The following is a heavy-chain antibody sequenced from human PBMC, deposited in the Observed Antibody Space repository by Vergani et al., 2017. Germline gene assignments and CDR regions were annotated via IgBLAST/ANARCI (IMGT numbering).Heavy chain of an antibody. CDR3: ARLYDFWSGPYMDV. J-gene: IGHJ6*03. Sequence: QLQLQESGPGLVKPSETLSLTCTVSGGSLSSSSYYWGWIRQPPGKGLEWIGSIYYSGSTYYNPSLKSRVTISVDTSKNQFSLKLSSVTAADTAVYYCARLYDFWSGPYMDVWGKGTTVTVSS. V-gene: IGHV4-39*01. CDR2: IYYSGST. D-gene: IGHD3-3*01. CDR1: GGSLSSSSYY.